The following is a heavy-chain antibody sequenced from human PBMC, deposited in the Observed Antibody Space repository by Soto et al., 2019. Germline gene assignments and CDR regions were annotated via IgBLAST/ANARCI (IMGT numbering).Heavy chain of an antibody. Sequence: QVQLVESGGGVVQPGRSLRLSCAASGFTFSSYGMHWVRQAPGKGLEWVAVIWYDGSNKYYADSVKGRFTISRDNSKNTLYLQMNSLRAEDTAVYYCARVSGYPRSARFDYWGQGTLVTVSS. CDR2: IWYDGSNK. V-gene: IGHV3-33*01. CDR1: GFTFSSYG. J-gene: IGHJ4*02. D-gene: IGHD5-12*01. CDR3: ARVSGYPRSARFDY.